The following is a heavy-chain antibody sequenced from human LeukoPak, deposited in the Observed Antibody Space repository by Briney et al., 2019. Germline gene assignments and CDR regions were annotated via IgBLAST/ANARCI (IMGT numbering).Heavy chain of an antibody. CDR3: ARAFIVVVVAAANWFDP. V-gene: IGHV4-4*07. CDR2: IYTSGST. Sequence: PSETLSLTCTVSGGSISSYYWSWIRQPAGKGLEWIGRIYTSGSTNYNPSLKSRVTMSVDTSKNQFSLKLSSVTAADTAVYYCARAFIVVVVAAANWFDPWGQGTLVTVSS. J-gene: IGHJ5*02. CDR1: GGSISSYY. D-gene: IGHD2-15*01.